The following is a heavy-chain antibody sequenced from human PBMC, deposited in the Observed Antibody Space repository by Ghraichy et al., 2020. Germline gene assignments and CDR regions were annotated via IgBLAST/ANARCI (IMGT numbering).Heavy chain of an antibody. D-gene: IGHD1-26*01. V-gene: IGHV4-59*01. J-gene: IGHJ4*02. CDR1: GGSISTSH. Sequence: SETLSLTGTVSGGSISTSHWSWIRQPPEKGLEWIGYIDYSANTIYNPSLKSRVSISIDTSKSQVSLKLSSVTAADTALYYCARVRGTSSGSLDFDCWGQGTLVTVSS. CDR2: IDYSANT. CDR3: ARVRGTSSGSLDFDC.